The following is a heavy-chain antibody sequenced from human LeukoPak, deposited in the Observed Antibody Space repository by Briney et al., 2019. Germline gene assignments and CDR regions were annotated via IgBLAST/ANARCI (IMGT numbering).Heavy chain of an antibody. V-gene: IGHV1-18*01. D-gene: IGHD2-2*01. CDR1: GYTFTSYG. CDR2: ISAYNGNT. Sequence: ASVKVSCKASGYTFTSYGISWVRQAPGQGLEWMGWISAYNGNTNYAQKLQGRVTMTTDTSTSTAYMELRSLRSDDTAVYYCARDSPRYCSSTSCYRGSNWFDPWGQGTLVTVSS. J-gene: IGHJ5*02. CDR3: ARDSPRYCSSTSCYRGSNWFDP.